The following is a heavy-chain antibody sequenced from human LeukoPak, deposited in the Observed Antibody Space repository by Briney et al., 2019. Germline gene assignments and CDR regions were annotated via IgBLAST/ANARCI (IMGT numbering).Heavy chain of an antibody. J-gene: IGHJ5*02. D-gene: IGHD5-24*01. CDR3: ARDLRENWFDP. V-gene: IGHV1-69*13. Sequence: ASVKVSCKASEGTFSSYAISWVRQAPGQGLEWMGGIIPIFGTANYAQKFQGRVTITADESTSTAYMELSSLRSEDTAVYYCARDLRENWFDPWGQGTLVTVSS. CDR2: IIPIFGTA. CDR1: EGTFSSYA.